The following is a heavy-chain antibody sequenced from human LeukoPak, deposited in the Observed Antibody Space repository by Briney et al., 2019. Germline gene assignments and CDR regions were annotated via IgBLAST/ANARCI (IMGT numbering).Heavy chain of an antibody. J-gene: IGHJ4*02. CDR3: ARRAGEYSHPYDY. Sequence: GGSLRLSCTVSGFTVSSNSMSWVRQAPGKGLEWVSFIYSGGNTHYSDSVKGRFTISRDNSKNSLYLQMNSLRADDTAVYYCARRAGEYSHPYDYWGQGTLVTVSS. D-gene: IGHD4-17*01. V-gene: IGHV3-53*01. CDR1: GFTVSSNS. CDR2: IYSGGNT.